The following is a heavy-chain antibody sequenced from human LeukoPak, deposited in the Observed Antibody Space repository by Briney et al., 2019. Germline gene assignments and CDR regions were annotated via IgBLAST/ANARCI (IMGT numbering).Heavy chain of an antibody. Sequence: SETLSLTCTVSGGSISSYYWSWIRQPPGKGLEWIGYIYYSGSTNYNPSLKSRVTISVDTSKNQFSLKLSSVTAADTAVYYCASGYYYDSSGYYYKSGYFQHWGQGTLVTVSS. J-gene: IGHJ1*01. CDR1: GGSISSYY. CDR3: ASGYYYDSSGYYYKSGYFQH. CDR2: IYYSGST. V-gene: IGHV4-59*01. D-gene: IGHD3-22*01.